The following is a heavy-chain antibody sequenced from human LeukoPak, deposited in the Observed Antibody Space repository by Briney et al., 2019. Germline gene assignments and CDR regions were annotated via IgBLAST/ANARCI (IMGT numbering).Heavy chain of an antibody. D-gene: IGHD1-26*01. J-gene: IGHJ3*02. Sequence: ASVKVSCKASGYTFTSYGISWVRQALGQGLEWMGGIIPIFGTANYAQKFQGRVTITADESTSTAYMELSSLRSEDTAVYYCARDGPYSGSYYDAFDIWGQGTMVTVSS. CDR3: ARDGPYSGSYYDAFDI. CDR2: IIPIFGTA. V-gene: IGHV1-69*13. CDR1: GYTFTSYG.